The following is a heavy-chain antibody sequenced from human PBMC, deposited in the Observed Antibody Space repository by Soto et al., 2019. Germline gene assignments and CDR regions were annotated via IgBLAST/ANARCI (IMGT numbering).Heavy chain of an antibody. J-gene: IGHJ4*02. CDR1: GCTFSNAW. CDR2: IKSKTDGGTT. Sequence: AGGSLRLSCAASGCTFSNAWMSWVRQAPGKGLEWVGRIKSKTDGGTTDYAAPVKGRFTISRDDSKNTLYLQMNSLKTEDTAVYYCTTDGDNWGYFDYWGQGTLVTVSS. D-gene: IGHD7-27*01. CDR3: TTDGDNWGYFDY. V-gene: IGHV3-15*01.